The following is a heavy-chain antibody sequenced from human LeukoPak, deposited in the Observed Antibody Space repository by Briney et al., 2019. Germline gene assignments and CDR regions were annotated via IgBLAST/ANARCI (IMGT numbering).Heavy chain of an antibody. J-gene: IGHJ6*03. D-gene: IGHD3-16*01. CDR3: YVHHYYYYMDV. CDR1: GFTFSSYW. Sequence: PGGSLRLSCAASGFTFSSYWMHWVRQAPGKGLVWVSRIDGDGTTTNYADSVKGRFTISRDNAENTLYLQINSLSAEDTAVYYCYVHHYYYYMDVWGKGTTVTVSS. CDR2: IDGDGTTT. V-gene: IGHV3-74*01.